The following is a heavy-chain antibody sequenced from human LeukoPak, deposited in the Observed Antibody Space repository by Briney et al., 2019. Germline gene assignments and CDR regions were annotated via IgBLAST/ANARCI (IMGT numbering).Heavy chain of an antibody. CDR3: TSKQWVWYYFDF. Sequence: PSETLSLTCTVSGNSISSYYWSWIRQPAGKGPEWIGRIYTSGSTNYNPSLKSRVTMSVDTSKNQFSLNLTSVTAADTAVYYCTSKQWVWYYFDFWGQGILVTVSS. CDR1: GNSISSYY. J-gene: IGHJ4*02. CDR2: IYTSGST. D-gene: IGHD6-19*01. V-gene: IGHV4-4*07.